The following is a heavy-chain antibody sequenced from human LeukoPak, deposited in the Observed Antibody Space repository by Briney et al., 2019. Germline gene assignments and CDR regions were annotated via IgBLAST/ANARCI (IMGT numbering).Heavy chain of an antibody. Sequence: PGGSLRLSCAASGFTFSSYSMNWVRQAPGEGLEWVSSIISSSSYIYYPYSLKGRFTISRDNAKNSLYLQMKRPRAEDTAVYYCARGPTPYYDSSGYYTGRKFAYWGQGTLVTVSS. CDR1: GFTFSSYS. V-gene: IGHV3-21*01. CDR2: IISSSSYI. J-gene: IGHJ4*02. CDR3: ARGPTPYYDSSGYYTGRKFAY. D-gene: IGHD3-22*01.